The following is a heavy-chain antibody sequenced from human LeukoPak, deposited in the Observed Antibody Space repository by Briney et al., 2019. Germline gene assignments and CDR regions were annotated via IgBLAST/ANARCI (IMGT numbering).Heavy chain of an antibody. D-gene: IGHD5-12*01. CDR3: ARRRRRVATTRGYYFDY. CDR2: INHSGST. J-gene: IGHJ4*02. CDR1: GGSFSGYY. V-gene: IGHV4-34*01. Sequence: SETLSLTCAVYGGSFSGYYWSWIRQPPGKGLEWIGEINHSGSTNYNPSLKSRVTISVDTSKNQFSLKLSSVTAADTAVYYCARRRRRVATTRGYYFDYWGQGTLVTVSS.